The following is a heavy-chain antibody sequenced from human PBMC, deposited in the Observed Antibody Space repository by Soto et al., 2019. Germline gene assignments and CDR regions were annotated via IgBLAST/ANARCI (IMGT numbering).Heavy chain of an antibody. CDR1: GGAIRNSIYY. CDR3: ARHRIAVAGPLDY. V-gene: IGHV4-39*01. J-gene: IGHJ4*02. Sequence: SETLSLTCTVSGGAIRNSIYYWGWIRQPPGKGLEWIGTIYYDGSVAYSPSLKSRVTLSVDTSRNHFSVKINSVTAADTAVYFCARHRIAVAGPLDYWGQGTLVTVSS. D-gene: IGHD6-19*01. CDR2: IYYDGSV.